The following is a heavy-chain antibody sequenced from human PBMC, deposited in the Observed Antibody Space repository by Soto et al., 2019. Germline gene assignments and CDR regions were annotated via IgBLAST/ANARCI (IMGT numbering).Heavy chain of an antibody. CDR1: NGTSTDYG. J-gene: IGHJ4*02. CDR3: ASGGSLIRGRNFFDA. D-gene: IGHD5-12*01. CDR2: YFDSGRN. V-gene: IGHV4-59*01. Sequence: PSQPQCVRSNVANGTSTDYGGSRIMQKPGKGLEWIGNYFDSGRNMYNPSLKSRVTISVDTSKNLFSLKLSSVTAADTSVYHCASGGSLIRGRNFFDACGQGVSVSVSS.